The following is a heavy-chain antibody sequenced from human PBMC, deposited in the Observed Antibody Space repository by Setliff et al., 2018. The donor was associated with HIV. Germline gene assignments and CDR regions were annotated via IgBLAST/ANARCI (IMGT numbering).Heavy chain of an antibody. D-gene: IGHD3-10*01. CDR2: IHYSGST. V-gene: IGHV4-59*11. Sequence: PSETLSLTCSVSGDSINGHWWSWIRQPPGKGLEWTGNIHYSGSTNYNPSLKSRVTISVDTSKKQVSLKLRSVTAADTAVYYCARDHVFGSRTGFDPWGPGILVTVSS. CDR1: GDSINGHW. CDR3: ARDHVFGSRTGFDP. J-gene: IGHJ5*02.